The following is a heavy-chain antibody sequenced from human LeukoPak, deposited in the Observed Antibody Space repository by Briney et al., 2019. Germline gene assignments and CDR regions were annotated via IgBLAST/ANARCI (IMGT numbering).Heavy chain of an antibody. D-gene: IGHD2-2*01. V-gene: IGHV3-23*01. Sequence: GGSLRLSCAASGFTFSSYAMHWVRQAPGKGLEWVSGISGSGGRTYYADSVKDHFTISRDNSKNTLYLQMNSLRAEDTAVYYCAKNPPDTVVLPGGYFNYYGVDVWGKGTTVAVSS. CDR2: ISGSGGRT. CDR3: AKNPPDTVVLPGGYFNYYGVDV. J-gene: IGHJ6*04. CDR1: GFTFSSYA.